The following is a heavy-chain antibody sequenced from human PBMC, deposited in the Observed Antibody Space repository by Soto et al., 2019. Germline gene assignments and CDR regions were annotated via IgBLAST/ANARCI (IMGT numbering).Heavy chain of an antibody. Sequence: QVQLQQWGAGLLKPSETLSLTCAVYGGSFSGYYWSWIRQPPGKGLEWIGEINHSGSTNYNPSLKSRVTISVDTSKNQFSLKLSYVTAAVTAVYYCARGKYGRYCSSTSCYVWFDPWGQGTLVTVSS. CDR3: ARGKYGRYCSSTSCYVWFDP. CDR1: GGSFSGYY. D-gene: IGHD2-2*01. CDR2: INHSGST. J-gene: IGHJ5*02. V-gene: IGHV4-34*01.